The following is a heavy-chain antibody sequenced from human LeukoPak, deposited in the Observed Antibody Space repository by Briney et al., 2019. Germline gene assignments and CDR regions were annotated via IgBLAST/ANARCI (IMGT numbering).Heavy chain of an antibody. D-gene: IGHD3-9*01. CDR1: GFTFSSYG. CDR3: ARVLTAPRYYYYMDV. CDR2: IWYDGSNK. Sequence: GGSLRLSCAASGFTFSSYGMHWVRQAPGKGLEWVAVIWYDGSNKYYADSVKGRFTSSRDNSKNTLYLQMNSLRAEDTAVYYCARVLTAPRYYYYMDVWGKGTTVTVSS. J-gene: IGHJ6*03. V-gene: IGHV3-33*01.